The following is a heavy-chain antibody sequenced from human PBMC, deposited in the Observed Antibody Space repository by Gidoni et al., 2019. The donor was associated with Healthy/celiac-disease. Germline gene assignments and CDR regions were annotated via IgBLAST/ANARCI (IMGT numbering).Heavy chain of an antibody. V-gene: IGHV4-39*01. CDR1: GCSISSSSYY. Sequence: QLQLQESGPGLVKPSETLSLTCTVSGCSISSSSYYWGWIRQPPGPGLEWIGSIYYSGSTYYNPSLKSRVTISVDTSKNQFSLKLSSVTAADTAVYYCARLRRVGATPVSHIMDVWGQGTTVTVSS. J-gene: IGHJ6*02. CDR3: ARLRRVGATPVSHIMDV. CDR2: IYYSGST. D-gene: IGHD1-26*01.